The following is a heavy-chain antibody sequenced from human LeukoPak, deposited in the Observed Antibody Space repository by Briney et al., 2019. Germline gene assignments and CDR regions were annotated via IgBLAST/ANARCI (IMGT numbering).Heavy chain of an antibody. D-gene: IGHD1-26*01. V-gene: IGHV3-15*01. CDR3: TRDSGTYNWLDP. Sequence: GGSLRLSCAASGFTFTNAWMSWVRQAPGKGLEWVGLIKSKTDGGTTDYAAPVKGRFTISRDESENTVFLQLNSLRTEDTALYYCTRDSGTYNWLDPWGQGTLVTVSS. CDR1: GFTFTNAW. CDR2: IKSKTDGGTT. J-gene: IGHJ5*02.